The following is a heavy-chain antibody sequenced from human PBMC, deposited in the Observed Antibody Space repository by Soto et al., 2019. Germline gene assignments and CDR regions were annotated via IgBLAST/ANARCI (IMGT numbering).Heavy chain of an antibody. CDR2: IIPIFGTA. D-gene: IGHD5-18*01. Sequence: SVKVSCKASGGTFSSYAISWVRQAPGQGLEWMGGIIPIFGTANYAQKFQGRVTITADESTGTAYMELSSLRSEDTAVYYCASPLNTAMDSSCFYYYGMDVWGQGTTVTVSS. CDR3: ASPLNTAMDSSCFYYYGMDV. V-gene: IGHV1-69*13. J-gene: IGHJ6*02. CDR1: GGTFSSYA.